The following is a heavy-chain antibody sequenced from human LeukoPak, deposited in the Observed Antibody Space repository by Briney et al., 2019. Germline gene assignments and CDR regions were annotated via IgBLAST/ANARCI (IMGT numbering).Heavy chain of an antibody. CDR3: ARAARGYCSSTSCFRFDY. D-gene: IGHD2-2*01. Sequence: GGSLRLSCAASGFTFSSYSMNWVRQAPGKGLEWVSYISSSSSTIYYADSVKGRFTISRDNAKNPLYLQMNSLRAEDTAVYYCARAARGYCSSTSCFRFDYWGQGTLVTVSS. V-gene: IGHV3-48*01. CDR1: GFTFSSYS. J-gene: IGHJ4*02. CDR2: ISSSSSTI.